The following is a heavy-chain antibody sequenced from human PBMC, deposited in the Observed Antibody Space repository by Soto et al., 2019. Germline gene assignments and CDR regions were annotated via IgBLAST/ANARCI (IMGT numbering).Heavy chain of an antibody. CDR3: ARSVHTDYGDYGNAFDI. D-gene: IGHD4-17*01. CDR1: GFTFDDYG. CDR2: INWNGGST. J-gene: IGHJ3*02. Sequence: GGSLRLSCAASGFTFDDYGMSWVRQAPGKGLEWVSGINWNGGSTGYADSVKGRFTISRDNAKNSLYLQMNSLRAEDTALYHCARSVHTDYGDYGNAFDIWGQGTMVTVSS. V-gene: IGHV3-20*01.